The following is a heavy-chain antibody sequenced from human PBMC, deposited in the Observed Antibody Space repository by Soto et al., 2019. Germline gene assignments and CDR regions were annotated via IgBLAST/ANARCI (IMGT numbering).Heavy chain of an antibody. CDR2: TSAGGVST. J-gene: IGHJ5*01. Sequence: GGSLRLSCAGSGFTFGSYSMSWVRQAPGKGLEWVAATSAGGVSTYDADSVQGRFTISRDSSQKTVFLRMDSLRAEDTAIYCCAKETGACYRCGDSSGRGTL. D-gene: IGHD2-8*01. CDR3: AKETGACYRCGDS. V-gene: IGHV3-23*01. CDR1: GFTFGSYS.